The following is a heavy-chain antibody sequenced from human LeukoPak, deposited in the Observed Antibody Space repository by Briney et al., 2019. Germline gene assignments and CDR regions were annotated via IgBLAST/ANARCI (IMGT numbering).Heavy chain of an antibody. Sequence: GGSLSLSFEASGFTFSSYAMSWVRQPPGKGLEWVSAISGSGGSTYYADSVRGRFTISRDNSKNTLYLQMNSLRAEDTAVYYCAKDPVLYYFDYWGQGTLVTVSS. CDR1: GFTFSSYA. CDR2: ISGSGGST. CDR3: AKDPVLYYFDY. V-gene: IGHV3-23*01. D-gene: IGHD2-8*01. J-gene: IGHJ4*02.